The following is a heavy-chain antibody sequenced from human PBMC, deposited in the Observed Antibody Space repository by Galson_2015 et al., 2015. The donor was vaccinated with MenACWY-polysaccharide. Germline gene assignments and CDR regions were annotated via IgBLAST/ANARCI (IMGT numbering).Heavy chain of an antibody. CDR2: IKKDGSEK. Sequence: SLRLSCAVSGFTFKNYWMSWVRQAPGKGLEWVANIKKDGSEKYCVDSVKGRFTISRDNGRSSLYLQMNGLRAEDTAVYYCARGHYGMGVWGQGTMVTVSS. CDR1: GFTFKNYW. J-gene: IGHJ6*02. V-gene: IGHV3-7*01. CDR3: ARGHYGMGV.